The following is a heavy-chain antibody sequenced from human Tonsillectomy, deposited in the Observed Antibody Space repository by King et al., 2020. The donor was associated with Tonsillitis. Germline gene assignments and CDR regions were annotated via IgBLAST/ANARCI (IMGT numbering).Heavy chain of an antibody. J-gene: IGHJ3*02. CDR2: ISAYNGNT. D-gene: IGHD6-19*01. Sequence: VQLVESGAEVKKPGASVKVSCKASGYTFTSYGISWVRQATGQGLEWMGWISAYNGNTNYAQKLQGRVTMTTVTSTSTAYMELRSLRSDDTAVYYCAREQQWLMTNDDAFDIWGQGTMVTVSS. V-gene: IGHV1-18*04. CDR1: GYTFTSYG. CDR3: AREQQWLMTNDDAFDI.